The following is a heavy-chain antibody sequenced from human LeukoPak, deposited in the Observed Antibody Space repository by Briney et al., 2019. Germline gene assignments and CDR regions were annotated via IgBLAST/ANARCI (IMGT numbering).Heavy chain of an antibody. CDR1: GYTFTSYG. CDR2: ISAYNGNT. V-gene: IGHV1-18*01. CDR3: ARAKERGTIFSEAFDI. D-gene: IGHD3-9*01. Sequence: ASVKVSCKASGYTFTSYGISWVRQAPGQGLEWMGWISAYNGNTNYAQKLQGRVTMTTDTSTSTAYMELRSLRSDDTAVYYCARAKERGTIFSEAFDIWGQGTMVTVSS. J-gene: IGHJ3*02.